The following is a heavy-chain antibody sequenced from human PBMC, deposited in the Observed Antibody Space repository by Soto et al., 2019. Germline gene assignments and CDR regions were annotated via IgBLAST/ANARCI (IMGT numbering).Heavy chain of an antibody. V-gene: IGHV4-34*01. J-gene: IGHJ5*02. Sequence: SETLSLTCAVYGGSFSGYYWSWIRQPPGKGLEWIGEINHSGSTNYNPSLKSRVTISVDTSKNQFSLKLSSVTAADTAVYYCARSTTQNCKEWVVSSTSCYLYNWFDPWGQGTLVTVSS. D-gene: IGHD2-2*01. CDR1: GGSFSGYY. CDR3: ARSTTQNCKEWVVSSTSCYLYNWFDP. CDR2: INHSGST.